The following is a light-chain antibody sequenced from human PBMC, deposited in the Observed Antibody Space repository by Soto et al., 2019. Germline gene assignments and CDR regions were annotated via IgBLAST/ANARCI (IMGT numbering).Light chain of an antibody. Sequence: EIVLTQSPGTLSLSPGERPTLSCRASQSVSSSYLAWYQQKPGQAPRLLIYGASNRATGIPDRSSGSGSGTDFTLTISRLEPEDFAVYYCQQYGSSGTFGQGTKVDIK. CDR3: QQYGSSGT. CDR1: QSVSSSY. CDR2: GAS. J-gene: IGKJ1*01. V-gene: IGKV3-20*01.